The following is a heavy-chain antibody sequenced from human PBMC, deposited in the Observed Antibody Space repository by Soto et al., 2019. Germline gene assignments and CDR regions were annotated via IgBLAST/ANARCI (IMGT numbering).Heavy chain of an antibody. CDR2: VNPSGGSA. CDR1: GYIFTAYS. CDR3: AREENCRGGTCYSEYFHH. Sequence: QVQPVQSGAEVKKPGASVKVSCKTSGYIFTAYSMHWVRQAPGQGLEWMGVVNPSGGSAHYAQSFEGRVTLTRDTSTSTFYMELSSLRSEDTAVYYCAREENCRGGTCYSEYFHHWGQGTLVTDSS. D-gene: IGHD2-15*01. J-gene: IGHJ1*01. V-gene: IGHV1-46*01.